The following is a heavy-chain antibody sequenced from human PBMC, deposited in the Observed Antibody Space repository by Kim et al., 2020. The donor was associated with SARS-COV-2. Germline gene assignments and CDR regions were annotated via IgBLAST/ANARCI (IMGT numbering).Heavy chain of an antibody. V-gene: IGHV3-74*01. J-gene: IGHJ4*02. CDR1: GFTFSSYW. Sequence: GGSLRLSCAASGFTFSSYWMHWVRQAPGKGLVWVSRISSDGSNTRYADSVKGRFTISRDNAKNTLYLQMNSLRVEDTAVYYCVRVNDFWSGYYSFFDYWGQGTLVTVSS. D-gene: IGHD3-3*01. CDR3: VRVNDFWSGYYSFFDY. CDR2: ISSDGSNT.